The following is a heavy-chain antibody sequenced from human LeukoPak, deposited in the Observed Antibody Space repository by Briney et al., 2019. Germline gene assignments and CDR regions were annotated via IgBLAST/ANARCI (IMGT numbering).Heavy chain of an antibody. D-gene: IGHD3-10*01. J-gene: IGHJ4*02. Sequence: GGSLRLSCAASGSGFTFNNYWMHWVRQAPGKGLEWVSYISSSGSTIYYADSVKGRFTISRDNAKTSLYLQMNSLRAEDTAVYYRARLRYYYGSGNHFDYWGQGTLVTVSS. CDR3: ARLRYYYGSGNHFDY. V-gene: IGHV3-48*04. CDR1: GSGFTFNNYW. CDR2: ISSSGSTI.